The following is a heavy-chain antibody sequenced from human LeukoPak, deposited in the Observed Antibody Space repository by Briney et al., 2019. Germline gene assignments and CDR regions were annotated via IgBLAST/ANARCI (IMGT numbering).Heavy chain of an antibody. Sequence: PSETLSLTCTVSGGSLSSYYWSWLRQPPGKGLEGIGRIYTSGSTNYNPSLNSRVTMSVDTSKNQFSLKLSSVTAADTAVYYCARDFCSSTSCYRYSYYYGMDVWGQGTTVTVSS. V-gene: IGHV4-4*07. D-gene: IGHD2-2*02. CDR1: GGSLSSYY. J-gene: IGHJ6*02. CDR2: IYTSGST. CDR3: ARDFCSSTSCYRYSYYYGMDV.